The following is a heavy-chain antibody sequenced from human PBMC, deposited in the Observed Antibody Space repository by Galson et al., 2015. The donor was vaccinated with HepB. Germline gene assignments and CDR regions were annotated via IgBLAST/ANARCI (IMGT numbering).Heavy chain of an antibody. V-gene: IGHV3-74*03. Sequence: SLRLSCAASGFTFSNYCMHWVRQAPGKGLVWVSRINSDGSSIEYADSVKGRFTISRDNAKNTLYLQMNSLRAEDTAVFYCVRDPFYSVYMPDAPRGYYYGMDVWGQGTTVTVSS. CDR1: GFTFSNYC. J-gene: IGHJ6*02. D-gene: IGHD2-8*01. CDR3: VRDPFYSVYMPDAPRGYYYGMDV. CDR2: INSDGSSI.